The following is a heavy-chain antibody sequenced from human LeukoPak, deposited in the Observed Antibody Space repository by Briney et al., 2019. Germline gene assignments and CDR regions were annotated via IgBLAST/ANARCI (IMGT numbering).Heavy chain of an antibody. CDR3: ARESNSGYYLSY. V-gene: IGHV3-66*01. CDR1: GFTVSSNY. Sequence: GGSLRLSCAASGFTVSSNYMSWVRQVPGKGLEWVSVIYNSGRTYYADSVKGRFIISRDNSKNTVYLQMNSLRAEDTAVYYCARESNSGYYLSYWGQGTLDTVSS. J-gene: IGHJ4*02. D-gene: IGHD3-22*01. CDR2: IYNSGRT.